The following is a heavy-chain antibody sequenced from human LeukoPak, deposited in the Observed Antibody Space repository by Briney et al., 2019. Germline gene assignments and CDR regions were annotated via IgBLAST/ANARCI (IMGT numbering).Heavy chain of an antibody. J-gene: IGHJ5*01. CDR3: ARDLPGSSWYALDS. CDR1: GFSLSTFN. V-gene: IGHV3-69-1*01. CDR2: ISGTGSV. D-gene: IGHD6-13*01. Sequence: GGPLRLSCAASGFSLSTFNMNWLRQAPGKGLEGVSCISGTGSVYYPASVRGRFTISRDNAGNSLFLQLNSLRTEDTAVYFCARDLPGSSWYALDSWGQGTLVTASS.